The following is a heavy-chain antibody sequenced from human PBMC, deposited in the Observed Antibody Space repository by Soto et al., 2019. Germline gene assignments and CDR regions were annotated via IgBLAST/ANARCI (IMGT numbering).Heavy chain of an antibody. Sequence: QVQLQQWGAGLLKPSETLSLTCAVYGGSFSGYFWSWVRQPPGKGLEWIGQITHSGTTNYKPSLKSRVTISVDTSKNHFSLRLSSVTAADTAVYYCATYFYDSRGYDFDFWGQGTLVTVSS. CDR1: GGSFSGYF. CDR3: ATYFYDSRGYDFDF. CDR2: ITHSGTT. V-gene: IGHV4-34*01. J-gene: IGHJ4*02. D-gene: IGHD3-22*01.